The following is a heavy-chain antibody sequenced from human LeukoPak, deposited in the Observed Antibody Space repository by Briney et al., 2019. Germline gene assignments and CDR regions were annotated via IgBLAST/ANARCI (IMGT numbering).Heavy chain of an antibody. CDR2: ISSSSSYI. Sequence: GGSLRLSCAASGFTFSNYPMHWVRQAPGKGLEWVSSISSSSSYIYYADSVKGRFTISRDNAKNSLYLQMNSLRAEDTAVYYCARDRGGYDFDYWGQGTLVTVSS. V-gene: IGHV3-21*04. CDR3: ARDRGGYDFDY. D-gene: IGHD5-12*01. J-gene: IGHJ4*02. CDR1: GFTFSNYP.